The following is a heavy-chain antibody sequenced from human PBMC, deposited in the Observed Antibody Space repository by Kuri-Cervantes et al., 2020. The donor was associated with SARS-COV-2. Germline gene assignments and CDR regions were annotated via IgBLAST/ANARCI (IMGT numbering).Heavy chain of an antibody. CDR3: ARDRGYDILTGYYSFDY. CDR2: INPNSSGT. CDR1: GYTFTGYY. V-gene: IGHV1-2*02. D-gene: IGHD3-9*01. J-gene: IGHJ4*02. Sequence: GESLKISCQASGYTFTGYYMHWVRQAPGQGLEWMGWINPNSSGTNYAQKFQGRVTMTRDTSVSTAYMELSRLRSDDTAVYYCARDRGYDILTGYYSFDYWGQGTLVTVSS.